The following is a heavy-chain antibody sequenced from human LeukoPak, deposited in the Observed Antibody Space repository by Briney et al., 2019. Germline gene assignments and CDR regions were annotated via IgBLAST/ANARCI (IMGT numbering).Heavy chain of an antibody. J-gene: IGHJ4*02. CDR2: IYYSGST. D-gene: IGHD3-22*01. Sequence: SETLSLTCTVSGGSISSYYWSWIRQPPGKGLEWIGYIYYSGSTNYNPSLKSRVTISVDTSRNQFSLKLSSVTAADTAVYYCARGNYDSSGYYFDYWGQGTLVTVSS. CDR3: ARGNYDSSGYYFDY. CDR1: GGSISSYY. V-gene: IGHV4-59*12.